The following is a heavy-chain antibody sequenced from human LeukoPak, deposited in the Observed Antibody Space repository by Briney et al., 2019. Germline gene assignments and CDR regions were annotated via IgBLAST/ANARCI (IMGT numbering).Heavy chain of an antibody. CDR2: IKSKTDGGTT. Sequence: GGSLRLACAASGFTFSNAWMSWVRQAPGKGLEWVGRIKSKTDGGTTDYAAPVKGRFTISRDDSKNTLYLQMNSLKTEDTAVYYCTTGPGYYDILTGYWDGRYWGQGTLVTVSS. J-gene: IGHJ4*02. CDR1: GFTFSNAW. D-gene: IGHD3-9*01. CDR3: TTGPGYYDILTGYWDGRY. V-gene: IGHV3-15*01.